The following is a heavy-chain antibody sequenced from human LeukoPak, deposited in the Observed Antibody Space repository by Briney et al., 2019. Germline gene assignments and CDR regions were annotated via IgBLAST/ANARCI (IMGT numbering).Heavy chain of an antibody. D-gene: IGHD1-26*01. Sequence: GASVKVSCKASGFALTTYNIVWLRQAPGQGLEWMGLINPSGGTTRYAQKFQGRVTMTRDLSTSTDYMELSSLRSDDTAVYFCARDNSVGDYAWWFDPWGQGTLVTVSS. V-gene: IGHV1-46*01. CDR3: ARDNSVGDYAWWFDP. CDR2: INPSGGTT. J-gene: IGHJ5*02. CDR1: GFALTTYN.